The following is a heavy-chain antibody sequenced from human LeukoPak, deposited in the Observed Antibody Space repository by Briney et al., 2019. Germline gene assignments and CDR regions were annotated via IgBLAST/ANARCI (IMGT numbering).Heavy chain of an antibody. CDR2: ISVSGGST. Sequence: GGSLRLSCAASGFTFSSYAMSWVRQAPGKGLEWVSAISVSGGSTHYADSVKGRFTISRDNSKNTLYLQMNSLRIEDTAVYYCAKDSGYCDTTSCRLANWGQGTLVTVSS. J-gene: IGHJ4*02. CDR1: GFTFSSYA. D-gene: IGHD2-2*01. V-gene: IGHV3-23*01. CDR3: AKDSGYCDTTSCRLAN.